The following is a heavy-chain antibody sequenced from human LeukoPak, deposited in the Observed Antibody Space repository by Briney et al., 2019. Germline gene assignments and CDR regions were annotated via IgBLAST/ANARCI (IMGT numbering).Heavy chain of an antibody. CDR2: TNPNTGDT. CDR1: GYPFTDYY. V-gene: IGHV1-2*02. J-gene: IGHJ4*02. D-gene: IGHD3-10*01. Sequence: ASVKVSCKASGYPFTDYYMHWIRQARGQGLEWMGWTNPNTGDTNYPQTFQGRVTMTTDTSISTAYMDLSRLSSDDTAVYYCATLVRGSNSYYPYWGQGTLVTVSS. CDR3: ATLVRGSNSYYPY.